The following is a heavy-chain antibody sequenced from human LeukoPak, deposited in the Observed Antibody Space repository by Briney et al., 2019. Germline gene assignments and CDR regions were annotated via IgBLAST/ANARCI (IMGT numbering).Heavy chain of an antibody. CDR1: GGSISSYY. J-gene: IGHJ4*02. D-gene: IGHD3-10*01. CDR2: IYYSGST. CDR3: ARGTMVRGVTISSHYFDY. Sequence: SETLSLTCTVSGGSISSYYWSWIRQPPGKGLEWIGYIYYSGSTNYNPSLKSRVTISVDTSKNQFSLKLSSVTAADTAVYYCARGTMVRGVTISSHYFDYWGQGTLVTVSS. V-gene: IGHV4-59*01.